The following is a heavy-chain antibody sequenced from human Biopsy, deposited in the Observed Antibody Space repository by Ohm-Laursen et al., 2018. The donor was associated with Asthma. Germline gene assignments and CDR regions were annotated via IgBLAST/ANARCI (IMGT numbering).Heavy chain of an antibody. CDR1: GDSLGSFINYA. CDR3: ARGYSGTDRIVYYYSGMEV. Sequence: SVKVSCNPSGDSLGSFINYAISWVRQAPRQGLEWMGGLIPVLGTADYAPMFEGRVTITADESTSTAYLELTSLRFEDTAVYYCARGYSGTDRIVYYYSGMEVWGQGTTVTVSS. D-gene: IGHD5-12*01. V-gene: IGHV1-69*13. J-gene: IGHJ6*02. CDR2: LIPVLGTA.